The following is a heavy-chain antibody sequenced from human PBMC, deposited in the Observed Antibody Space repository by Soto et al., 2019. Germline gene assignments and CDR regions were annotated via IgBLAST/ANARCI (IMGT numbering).Heavy chain of an antibody. D-gene: IGHD6-6*01. V-gene: IGHV4-34*01. CDR3: ASRYSSSAGRIDY. CDR1: GGSFSGYY. Sequence: SETLSLTCAVYGGSFSGYYWSWIRQPPGKGLEWIGEINHSGSTNYNPSLKSRVTISVDTSKNQFSLKLSSVTAADTAVYYCASRYSSSAGRIDYWGQGTLVTVSS. J-gene: IGHJ4*02. CDR2: INHSGST.